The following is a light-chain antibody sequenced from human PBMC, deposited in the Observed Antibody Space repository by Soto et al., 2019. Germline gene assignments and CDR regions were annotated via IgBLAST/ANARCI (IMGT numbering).Light chain of an antibody. J-gene: IGLJ2*01. V-gene: IGLV2-14*01. CDR1: SGDIGSYNR. Sequence: QSVLTQPASVSGSPGQSITISCTGTSGDIGSYNRVSWYQQHPGKAPKLIIYEVTDRPSGVSNRFSGSKSGNTASLTISGLQSEDEADYYCVAWDDSLNGPLFGGGTKVTVL. CDR3: VAWDDSLNGPL. CDR2: EVT.